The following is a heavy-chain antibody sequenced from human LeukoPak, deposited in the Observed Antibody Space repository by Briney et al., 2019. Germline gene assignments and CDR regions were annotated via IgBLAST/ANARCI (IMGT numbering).Heavy chain of an antibody. J-gene: IGHJ3*02. D-gene: IGHD2-8*01. CDR3: ASQWTIFDAFDI. CDR2: INHSVST. CDR1: GESFSGYY. V-gene: IGHV4-34*01. Sequence: SETLSLTCAVYGESFSGYYWSWIRHPPGKGLEWIGEINHSVSTNYNPSLKSRVTISVDTSKNQCSLKLSSATAADTAVYYCASQWTIFDAFDIWGQGTMVTVSS.